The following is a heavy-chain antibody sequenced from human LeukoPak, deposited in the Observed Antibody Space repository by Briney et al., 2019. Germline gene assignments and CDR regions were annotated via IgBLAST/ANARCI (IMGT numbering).Heavy chain of an antibody. V-gene: IGHV3-21*01. J-gene: IGHJ4*02. D-gene: IGHD5-12*01. CDR1: GFTFSSYS. Sequence: GGSLRLSCAASGFTFSSYSMNWVRQAPGKGLEWVSSISSSSSYIYYADTMKGRFTISRDNAKNSLYLQLNSLRAEDTAVYYCASGGYSGYEWGQGTLVTVSS. CDR2: ISSSSSYI. CDR3: ASGGYSGYE.